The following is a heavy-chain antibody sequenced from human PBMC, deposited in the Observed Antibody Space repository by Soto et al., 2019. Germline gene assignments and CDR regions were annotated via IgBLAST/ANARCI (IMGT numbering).Heavy chain of an antibody. V-gene: IGHV4-30-4*01. D-gene: IGHD3-10*01. Sequence: QVQLQESGPGLVKPSQTLSLTCTVSGGSISSGDYYWSWIRQPPGKGLEWIGYIYYSGSTYYNPSLKSRVTISVDTSKNQFSLKLSSVTAADTAVYYCARVNYYGSGSYYKFDYWGQGTLVTVSS. J-gene: IGHJ4*02. CDR2: IYYSGST. CDR3: ARVNYYGSGSYYKFDY. CDR1: GGSISSGDYY.